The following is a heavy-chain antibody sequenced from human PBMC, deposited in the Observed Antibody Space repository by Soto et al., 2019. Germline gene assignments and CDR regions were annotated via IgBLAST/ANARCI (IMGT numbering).Heavy chain of an antibody. V-gene: IGHV4-30-4*01. CDR3: ARAFDYYDTSTNFDY. CDR2: IYYSGST. CDR1: GGSISSGDYY. Sequence: PSETLSLTCTVSGGSISSGDYYWSWIRQPPGKGLEWIGYIYYSGSTYYNPSLKSRVTISVDTSKNQFSLKLSSVTAADTAVYYCARAFDYYDTSTNFDYWGQGTLVTVSS. J-gene: IGHJ4*02. D-gene: IGHD3-22*01.